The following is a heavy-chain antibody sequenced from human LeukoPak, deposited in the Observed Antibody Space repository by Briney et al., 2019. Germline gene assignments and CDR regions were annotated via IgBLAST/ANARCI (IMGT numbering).Heavy chain of an antibody. Sequence: PGGSLRLSCAASGFTVSTNYMSWVRQAPGKGLEWVSAISTGGDTIYYADSVKGRFTVSRDNSKNTVYVEMNSLRAEDTAMYYCARGPYYGSGSHFSYYGMDVWGQGTTVTVSS. D-gene: IGHD3-10*01. CDR1: GFTVSTNY. CDR2: ISTGGDTI. CDR3: ARGPYYGSGSHFSYYGMDV. V-gene: IGHV3-23*01. J-gene: IGHJ6*02.